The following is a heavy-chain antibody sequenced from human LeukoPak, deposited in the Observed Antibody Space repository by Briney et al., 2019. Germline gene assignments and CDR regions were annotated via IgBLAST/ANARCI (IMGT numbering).Heavy chain of an antibody. D-gene: IGHD3-10*01. CDR2: IIPIFGTA. Sequence: ASVKVSCKASGGTFSSYAISWVRQAPGQGLEWMGGIIPIFGTANYAQKFQGRVTMTRNTSITTAYMELSSLRSEDTAVYYCARGPERSRYGSGSSWFDPWGQGTLVTVSS. CDR1: GGTFSSYA. V-gene: IGHV1-69*05. CDR3: ARGPERSRYGSGSSWFDP. J-gene: IGHJ5*02.